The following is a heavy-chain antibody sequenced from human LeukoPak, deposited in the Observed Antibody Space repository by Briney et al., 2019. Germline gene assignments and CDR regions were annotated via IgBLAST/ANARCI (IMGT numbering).Heavy chain of an antibody. Sequence: ASVKVSCKASGYTFTSYAMNWVRQAPGQGLEWMGWINTNTGNPTYAQGFTGRFVFSLDTSVSTAYLQISSLKAEDTAVYYCARDSHSPFRYCSGGSCPYYYGMDVWGQGTTVTVSS. CDR2: INTNTGNP. D-gene: IGHD2-15*01. J-gene: IGHJ6*02. CDR1: GYTFTSYA. CDR3: ARDSHSPFRYCSGGSCPYYYGMDV. V-gene: IGHV7-4-1*02.